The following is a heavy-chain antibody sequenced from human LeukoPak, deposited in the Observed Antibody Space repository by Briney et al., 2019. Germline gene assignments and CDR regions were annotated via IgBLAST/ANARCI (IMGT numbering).Heavy chain of an antibody. D-gene: IGHD2-2*01. CDR2: ISYDGSNK. CDR1: GFTFSSYG. Sequence: GALRLSCAASGFTFSSYGMHWVRQAPGKGLEWVAVISYDGSNKYYADSVKGRFTISRDNSKNTLYLQMNSLRAEDTAVYYCAKGGQPWYFDLWGRGTLVTVSS. CDR3: AKGGQPWYFDL. J-gene: IGHJ2*01. V-gene: IGHV3-30*18.